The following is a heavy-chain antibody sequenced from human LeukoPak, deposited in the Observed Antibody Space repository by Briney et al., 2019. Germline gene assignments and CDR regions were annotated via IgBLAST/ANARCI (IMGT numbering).Heavy chain of an antibody. CDR2: ISSSSSTI. D-gene: IGHD3-10*01. Sequence: GGSLRLSCAASGFTFSSYSMNWVRQAPGKGLEWVSYISSSSSTIYYADSVKGRFTISRDNAKNSLYLQMNSLRAEDTAVYYCARRSSLRITMVRGALDYWGQGTLVTVSS. CDR3: ARRSSLRITMVRGALDY. CDR1: GFTFSSYS. V-gene: IGHV3-48*01. J-gene: IGHJ4*02.